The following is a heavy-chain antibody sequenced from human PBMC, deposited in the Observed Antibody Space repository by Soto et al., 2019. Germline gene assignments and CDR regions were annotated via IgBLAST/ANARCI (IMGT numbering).Heavy chain of an antibody. CDR2: ISAYNGNT. CDR3: ARDTSRAVAGTGDFDY. D-gene: IGHD6-19*01. Sequence: ASVKVSCKASGYTFTSYGISWVRQAPGQGLEWMGWISAYNGNTNYAQKLQGRVTMTTDTSTNTAYMELRSLRSDDTAMYYCARDTSRAVAGTGDFDYWGQGTLVTVSS. J-gene: IGHJ4*02. CDR1: GYTFTSYG. V-gene: IGHV1-18*01.